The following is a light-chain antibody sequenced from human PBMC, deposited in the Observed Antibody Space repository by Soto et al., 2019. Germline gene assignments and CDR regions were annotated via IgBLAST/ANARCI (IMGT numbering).Light chain of an antibody. CDR3: CSYASSSTFLV. V-gene: IGLV2-14*01. J-gene: IGLJ2*01. CDR2: DVS. Sequence: QSALTQPASVSGSPGQSITISCTGTSSDVGGYNYVSWYQQHPGKAPKLMIYDVSNRPSGVSNRFSGSKSGNTASLTITALQADDEDDYYCCSYASSSTFLVFGGGTKLTVL. CDR1: SSDVGGYNY.